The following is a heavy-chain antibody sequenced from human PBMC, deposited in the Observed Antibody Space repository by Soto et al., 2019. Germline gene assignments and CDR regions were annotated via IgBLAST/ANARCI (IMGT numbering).Heavy chain of an antibody. CDR3: TTNQLNSYYDYILGSYRSFYF. CDR1: GFTFSDYY. Sequence: PGGSLRLSCAASGFTFSDYYMSWIRQAPGKGLEWVSYISSSSSTIYYADSVKGRFTISRDNAKNSLYLQMNSLKTEDTAVYYCTTNQLNSYYDYILGSYRSFYFWGQGTLVTVYS. D-gene: IGHD3-16*02. V-gene: IGHV3-11*01. J-gene: IGHJ4*02. CDR2: ISSSSSTI.